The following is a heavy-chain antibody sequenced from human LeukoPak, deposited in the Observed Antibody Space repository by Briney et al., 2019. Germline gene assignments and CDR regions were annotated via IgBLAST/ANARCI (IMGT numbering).Heavy chain of an antibody. CDR3: ARLDILTGYYFDY. D-gene: IGHD3-9*01. CDR1: GGSITNYY. V-gene: IGHV4-59*01. J-gene: IGHJ4*02. Sequence: SETLSLTCSLSGGSITNYYWSWIRQPPGKGLEWIGYIYYSGSTNYNPSLKSRVTISVDTSKNQFSLKLSSVTAADTAVYYCARLDILTGYYFDYWGQGTLVTVSS. CDR2: IYYSGST.